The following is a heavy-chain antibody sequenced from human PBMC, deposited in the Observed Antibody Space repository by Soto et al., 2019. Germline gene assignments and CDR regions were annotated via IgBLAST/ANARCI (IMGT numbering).Heavy chain of an antibody. Sequence: ASVKVSCKASGYTFTSYYMHWVRQAPGQGLEWMGIINPSGGSTSYAQKFQGRVTMTRDTSTSTVYMELNSLRAEDTAVYYCAKDLDRSGWADYYYYSGMDVWGQGTTVTVSS. CDR1: GYTFTSYY. J-gene: IGHJ6*02. CDR2: INPSGGST. V-gene: IGHV1-46*01. D-gene: IGHD6-19*01. CDR3: AKDLDRSGWADYYYYSGMDV.